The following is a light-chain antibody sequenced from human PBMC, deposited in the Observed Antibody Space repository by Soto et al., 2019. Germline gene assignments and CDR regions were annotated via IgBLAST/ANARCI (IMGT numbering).Light chain of an antibody. J-gene: IGLJ1*01. CDR3: AAWDASLNGYV. CDR2: NSY. V-gene: IGLV1-44*01. CDR1: SSNIGSKT. Sequence: QSVLTQPPSASGTPGQRVTISCSGSSSNIGSKTVNWYQQLPGTVPKLLIYNSYQRPSGVPDRFSGSKSGTSAPLAISGLQSDDQADYYCAAWDASLNGYVFGAGTKVTV.